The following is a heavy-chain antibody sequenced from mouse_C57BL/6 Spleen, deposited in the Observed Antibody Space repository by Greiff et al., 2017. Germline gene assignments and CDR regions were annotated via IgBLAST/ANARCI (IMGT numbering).Heavy chain of an antibody. Sequence: QVQLQQSGPELVKPGASVKISCKASGYAFSSSWMNWVKQRPGKGLEWIGRIYPGDGDTNYKGKFKGKATLTADKSCSTAYMELRSLTSEDSAVYYLTKDSSGYVGAWFAYWGQGTLVTVSA. CDR1: GYAFSSSW. CDR3: TKDSSGYVGAWFAY. CDR2: IYPGDGDT. D-gene: IGHD3-2*02. V-gene: IGHV1-82*01. J-gene: IGHJ3*01.